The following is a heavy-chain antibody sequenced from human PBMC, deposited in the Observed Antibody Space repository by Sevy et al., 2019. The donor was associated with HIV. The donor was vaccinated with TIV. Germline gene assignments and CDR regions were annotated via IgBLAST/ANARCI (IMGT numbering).Heavy chain of an antibody. D-gene: IGHD5-12*01. CDR3: ARDYRGATRRSYYYGMDV. Sequence: GGSLRLSCAASGFTFSSYGMHWVRQAPGKGLEWVAVIWYDGSNKYYADSVKGRFTISRDNSKNTLYLQMNSLRAEDTAVYYCARDYRGATRRSYYYGMDVWGQGTTVTVSS. CDR1: GFTFSSYG. CDR2: IWYDGSNK. V-gene: IGHV3-33*01. J-gene: IGHJ6*02.